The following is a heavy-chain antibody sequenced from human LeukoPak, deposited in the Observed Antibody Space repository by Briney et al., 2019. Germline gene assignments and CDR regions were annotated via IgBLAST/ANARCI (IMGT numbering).Heavy chain of an antibody. V-gene: IGHV1-2*02. D-gene: IGHD3-10*01. CDR2: INPNSGGT. Sequence: ASVKVSCKASGYTFTGYYMHWVRQAPGQGLEWMGWINPNSGGTNYAQKFQGRVTMTRDTSISTAYMELSRLRSDDTAVYYCARDLWGYYGSGSSSGYWGQGTLVTVSS. CDR3: ARDLWGYYGSGSSSGY. CDR1: GYTFTGYY. J-gene: IGHJ4*02.